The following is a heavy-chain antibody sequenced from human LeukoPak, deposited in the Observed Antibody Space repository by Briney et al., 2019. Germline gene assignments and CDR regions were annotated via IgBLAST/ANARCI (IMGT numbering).Heavy chain of an antibody. CDR2: IYTSGTT. CDR1: GGPISSYY. D-gene: IGHD3-10*01. V-gene: IGHV4-4*07. J-gene: IGHJ5*02. Sequence: RPSETLSLTCTVSGGPISSYYWGWVRQPAGKGLEWIGRIYTSGTTNYNPSLKSRVTKSVDTSKNQFALKLSYVTGADTAVYYCGRDGVNTMVRGADGFDPWGQGTLVSVSS. CDR3: GRDGVNTMVRGADGFDP.